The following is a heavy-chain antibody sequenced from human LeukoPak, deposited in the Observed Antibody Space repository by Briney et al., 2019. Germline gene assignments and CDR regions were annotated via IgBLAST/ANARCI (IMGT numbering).Heavy chain of an antibody. CDR3: ARGLSITVSGVVYNWFDP. CDR1: RGSIGYYY. J-gene: IGHJ5*02. D-gene: IGHD3-3*01. Sequence: SETLSLTCTVSRGSIGYYYWTWLRRPPGKGLEWIGHIYYTGSTNYNPSLMSRVTMSVDTSKNQISLKLSSATAADTAVYYCARGLSITVSGVVYNWFDPWGPGILVTVSS. CDR2: IYYTGST. V-gene: IGHV4-59*01.